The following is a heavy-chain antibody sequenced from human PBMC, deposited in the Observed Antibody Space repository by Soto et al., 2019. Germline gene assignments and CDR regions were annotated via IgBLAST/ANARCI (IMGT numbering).Heavy chain of an antibody. CDR2: ISYDGSNK. CDR3: ANLDYYYDSSGSLIDY. Sequence: GGSLRLSCAASGFTFSSYGMHWVRQAPGKGLEWVAVISYDGSNKYYADSVKGRFTISRDNSKNTLYLQMNSLRAEDTAVYYCANLDYYYDSSGSLIDYWGQGTLVTVSS. D-gene: IGHD3-22*01. V-gene: IGHV3-30*18. J-gene: IGHJ4*02. CDR1: GFTFSSYG.